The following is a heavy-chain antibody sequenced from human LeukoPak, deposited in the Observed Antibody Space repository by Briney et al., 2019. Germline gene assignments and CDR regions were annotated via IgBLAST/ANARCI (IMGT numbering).Heavy chain of an antibody. D-gene: IGHD2-2*01. CDR3: ARSPGLVPAAILAE. Sequence: GASVKVSCKASGYTFTGYYMHWVRQAPGQGLEWMAWINPNSGGTNYAQKFQGRVTMTRDTSISTAYMELSRLRSDNTAVYYCARSPGLVPAAILAEWGQGTLVTVSS. V-gene: IGHV1-2*02. CDR1: GYTFTGYY. CDR2: INPNSGGT. J-gene: IGHJ4*02.